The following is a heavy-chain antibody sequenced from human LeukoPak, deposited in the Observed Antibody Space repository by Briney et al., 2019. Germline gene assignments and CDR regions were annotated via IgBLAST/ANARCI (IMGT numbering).Heavy chain of an antibody. V-gene: IGHV4-39*01. J-gene: IGHJ4*02. CDR1: GGSISSSSYY. Sequence: SETLSLTCTVSGGSISSSSYYWCCIRQPPGKGLEWIGSIYYSGSTYYNPSLKSRVTMSVDTSKNQFSLKLNSVTAADTAVYYCARHLSPAAIWHCGGSCYPRYFDYWGQGTLVTVSS. D-gene: IGHD2-15*01. CDR2: IYYSGST. CDR3: ARHLSPAAIWHCGGSCYPRYFDY.